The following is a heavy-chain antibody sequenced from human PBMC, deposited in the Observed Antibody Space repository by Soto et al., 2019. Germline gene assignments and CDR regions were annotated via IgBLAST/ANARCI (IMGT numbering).Heavy chain of an antibody. CDR3: ARDYDILTGYVYPTFDP. Sequence: GGAPRLSCAPPGFTLSSSGTPSVRPGPGKGVEWVAVIWYDGSNKYYADSVKGRFTISRDNSKNTLYLQMNSLRAEDTAVYYCARDYDILTGYVYPTFDPWGQGTLVTVSS. V-gene: IGHV3-33*08. D-gene: IGHD3-9*01. CDR2: IWYDGSNK. CDR1: GFTLSSSG. J-gene: IGHJ5*02.